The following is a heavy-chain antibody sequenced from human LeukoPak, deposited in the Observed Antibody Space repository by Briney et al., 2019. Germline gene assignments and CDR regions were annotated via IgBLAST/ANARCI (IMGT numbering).Heavy chain of an antibody. D-gene: IGHD6-13*01. CDR1: GYTFTSYY. V-gene: IGHV1-46*01. CDR3: ARESSWYYFDY. CDR2: INPSGGST. Sequence: GASVKVSCKASGYTFTSYYMHWVRQAPGQGLEWMGIINPSGGSTSYAQKFQGRVTMTRDMSTSTVYMELSSLRSDDTAVYYCARESSWYYFDYWGQGTLVTVSS. J-gene: IGHJ4*02.